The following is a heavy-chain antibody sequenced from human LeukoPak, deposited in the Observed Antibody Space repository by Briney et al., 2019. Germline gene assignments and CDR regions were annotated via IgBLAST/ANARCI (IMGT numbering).Heavy chain of an antibody. V-gene: IGHV1-8*01. J-gene: IGHJ4*02. D-gene: IGHD4-23*01. Sequence: ASVKVSCKASGYTFTSYDINWVRQATGQGLEWMGWMNPNSGNTGFAQKFQGRVTMTRNTSISTAYMELSSLRPDDTAVYYCARGSKFMTTVEGYYFDYWGQGTLVTVSS. CDR3: ARGSKFMTTVEGYYFDY. CDR1: GYTFTSYD. CDR2: MNPNSGNT.